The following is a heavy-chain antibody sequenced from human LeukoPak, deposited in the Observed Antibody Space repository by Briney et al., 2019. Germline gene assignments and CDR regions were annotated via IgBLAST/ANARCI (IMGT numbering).Heavy chain of an antibody. V-gene: IGHV3-30*02. CDR2: IRHDGSNK. Sequence: GGSLRLSCAASGFTFSSYDIHWVRQAPGKGLEWVAFIRHDGSNKYYADSVKGRSTISRDNLKNTVYLQMKSLRAEDTAVYYCAKVYTALARDFDYWGQGTLVTVSS. D-gene: IGHD5-18*01. CDR1: GFTFSSYD. J-gene: IGHJ4*02. CDR3: AKVYTALARDFDY.